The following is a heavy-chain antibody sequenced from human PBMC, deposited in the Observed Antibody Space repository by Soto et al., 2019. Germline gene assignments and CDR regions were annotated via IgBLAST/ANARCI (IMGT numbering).Heavy chain of an antibody. V-gene: IGHV5-51*01. J-gene: IGHJ6*02. CDR2: FYPDASDA. D-gene: IGHD6-19*01. CDR3: ARPREAGKYDYATDV. Sequence: PGGSLKIYCKGSGYRFTKYWIGWVREMPGKGVEWMAIFYPDASDASYRQSFPGQVSISADKSISTAYLQWSSLKASDTAMYYCARPREAGKYDYATDVWGQGTTVTVSS. CDR1: GYRFTKYW.